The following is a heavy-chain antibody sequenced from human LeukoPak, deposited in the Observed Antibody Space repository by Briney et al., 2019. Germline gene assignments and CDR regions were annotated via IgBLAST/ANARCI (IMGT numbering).Heavy chain of an antibody. CDR1: GYSFTTYG. CDR2: ISAYNANT. D-gene: IGHD5-18*01. CDR3: AKVGYSYGYDY. J-gene: IGHJ4*02. V-gene: IGHV1-18*01. Sequence: ASVKVSCKASGYSFTTYGISWVRQAPGQGLEWMGWISAYNANTNYALKLQGRVTMTTDTSTSTAYMELRSLRSDDTAVYYCAKVGYSYGYDYWGQGTLVTVSS.